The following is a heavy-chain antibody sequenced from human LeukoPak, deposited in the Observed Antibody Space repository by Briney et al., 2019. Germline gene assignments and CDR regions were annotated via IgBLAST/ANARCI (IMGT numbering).Heavy chain of an antibody. CDR1: GFTIDDYA. Sequence: GGSLRLSCAASGFTIDDYAMHWVRQPPGKGLEWVSGISWNSGSIGYADSVKGRFTISRDNAKNSLYLQMNSLRAEDTALYYCAKDRTPSSGYYYYDAFGIWGQGTMVTVSS. D-gene: IGHD3-22*01. CDR3: AKDRTPSSGYYYYDAFGI. V-gene: IGHV3-9*01. J-gene: IGHJ3*02. CDR2: ISWNSGSI.